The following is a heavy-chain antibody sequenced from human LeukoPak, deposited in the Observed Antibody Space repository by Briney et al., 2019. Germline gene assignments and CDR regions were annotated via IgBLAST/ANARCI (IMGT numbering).Heavy chain of an antibody. D-gene: IGHD3-10*01. CDR2: IAYDGGHT. Sequence: GGSLRLSCAASGFTFSNFGMHWVRQVPGKGPEWLAFIAYDGGHTNSAASVQGRFTISRDNSKNTLYLQMNSLRVDDTAMYYCASGPYGSGYWYYFDYWGLGTLVTVSS. CDR1: GFTFSNFG. V-gene: IGHV3-30*19. J-gene: IGHJ4*02. CDR3: ASGPYGSGYWYYFDY.